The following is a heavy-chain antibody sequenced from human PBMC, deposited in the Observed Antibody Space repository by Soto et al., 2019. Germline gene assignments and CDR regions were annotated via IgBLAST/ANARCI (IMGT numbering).Heavy chain of an antibody. D-gene: IGHD3-22*01. Sequence: SVKVSCKASGGTFSSYAISWVRQAPGQGLEWMGGIIPIFGTANYAQKFQGRVTITADESTSTAYMELSSLRSEDTAVYYCARVNPYDSSGYYYFDYWGQGTLVTVSS. V-gene: IGHV1-69*13. CDR3: ARVNPYDSSGYYYFDY. CDR1: GGTFSSYA. J-gene: IGHJ4*02. CDR2: IIPIFGTA.